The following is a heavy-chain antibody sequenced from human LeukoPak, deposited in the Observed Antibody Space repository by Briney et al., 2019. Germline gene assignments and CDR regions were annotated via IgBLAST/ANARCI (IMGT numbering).Heavy chain of an antibody. V-gene: IGHV3-9*03. CDR2: ISWNSGSI. J-gene: IGHJ3*02. CDR1: GFTFDDYA. CDR3: ATVMTRGGAFDI. D-gene: IGHD3-16*01. Sequence: GGSLRLSCAASGFTFDDYAMHWVRQAPGKGLEWVSGISWNSGSIGYADSVKGRFTISRDNAKNSLYLQMNSLRAEDMALYYCATVMTRGGAFDIWGQGTMVTVSS.